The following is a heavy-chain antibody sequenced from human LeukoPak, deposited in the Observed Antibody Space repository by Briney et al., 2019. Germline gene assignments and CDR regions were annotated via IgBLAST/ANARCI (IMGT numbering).Heavy chain of an antibody. CDR1: GFTFSSYG. D-gene: IGHD3-3*01. Sequence: GGTLRLSCAASGFTFSSYGMSWVRQAPGKGLEWVAGVSGSGSSTDYADSVRGRFTISRDNSKNTLYLQMNSLRAEDTARYFCAKDSPLLAVDYWGQGTLVTVSS. V-gene: IGHV3-23*01. CDR3: AKDSPLLAVDY. J-gene: IGHJ4*02. CDR2: VSGSGSST.